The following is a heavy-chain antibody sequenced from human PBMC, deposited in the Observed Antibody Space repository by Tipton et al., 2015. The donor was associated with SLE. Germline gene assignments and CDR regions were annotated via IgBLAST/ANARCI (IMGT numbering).Heavy chain of an antibody. D-gene: IGHD1-26*01. Sequence: TLSLTCTVSGGSISSSSYYWTWIRQPPGKGLEWIGSIHYSGTTYYNPSLKSRITISVDTSKNQFSLKLTSVTAADTAVYYCAREVMVGVGACDIWGQGTMVTVSS. CDR3: AREVMVGVGACDI. CDR2: IHYSGTT. V-gene: IGHV4-39*07. CDR1: GGSISSSSYY. J-gene: IGHJ3*02.